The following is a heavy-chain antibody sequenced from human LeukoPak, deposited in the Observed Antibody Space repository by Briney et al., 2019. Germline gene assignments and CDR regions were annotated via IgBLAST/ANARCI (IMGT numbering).Heavy chain of an antibody. D-gene: IGHD2-8*01. CDR1: GFTFSSYA. V-gene: IGHV3-23*01. J-gene: IGHJ2*01. CDR3: AKNGVNYWYFDP. Sequence: AGYLRFSCAASGFTFSSYAMIWVRQAPGHGMEWFSGISGSGGGTYNADSGKGRFTISRDNSKNTLCLQMNSLRAEDTAVYYCAKNGVNYWYFDPWGRGTLVTVSS. CDR2: ISGSGGGT.